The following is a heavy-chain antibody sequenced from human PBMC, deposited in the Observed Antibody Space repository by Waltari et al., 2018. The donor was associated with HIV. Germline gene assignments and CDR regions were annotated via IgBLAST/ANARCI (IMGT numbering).Heavy chain of an antibody. CDR2: IYYSWRT. CDR3: ARYHYYYDSSGPFDY. J-gene: IGHJ4*02. D-gene: IGHD3-22*01. CDR1: GGSISSSSYY. V-gene: IGHV4-39*01. Sequence: QLQLQESGPGLVKPSETLSLTCTVSGGSISSSSYYWGWIRQPPGKGLEWIGSIYYSWRTYYDPSLKSRVTISVDTSKNQFSLKLSSVTAADTAVYYCARYHYYYDSSGPFDYWGQGTLVTVSS.